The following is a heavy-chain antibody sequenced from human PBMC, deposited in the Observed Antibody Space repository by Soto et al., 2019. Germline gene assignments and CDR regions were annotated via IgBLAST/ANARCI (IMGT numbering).Heavy chain of an antibody. CDR2: ISGSGGST. V-gene: IGHV3-23*01. J-gene: IGHJ4*02. Sequence: GGSLRLSCAASGFTSSSYAMSWVRQAPGKGLEWVSAISGSGGSTYYADSVKGRFTISRDNSKNTLYMQMNSLRSEDTAVYYCAKRLPRSALRYASSGSAPEVDYWGKGTLVTVSS. CDR3: AKRLPRSALRYASSGSAPEVDY. CDR1: GFTSSSYA. D-gene: IGHD3-22*01.